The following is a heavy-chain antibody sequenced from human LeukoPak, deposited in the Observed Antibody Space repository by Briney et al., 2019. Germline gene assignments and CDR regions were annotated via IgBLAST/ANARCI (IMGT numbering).Heavy chain of an antibody. CDR3: ARIAVAGTIYNWFDP. Sequence: PSETLSLTCTVSGGSISTYYWSWIRQPPGKGLEWIGYIYYSGSTNYNPSLKSRVSISVHTSKNQFSLKLSSVTAADTAVYYCARIAVAGTIYNWFDPWGQGTLVTVSS. J-gene: IGHJ5*02. D-gene: IGHD6-19*01. V-gene: IGHV4-59*08. CDR2: IYYSGST. CDR1: GGSISTYY.